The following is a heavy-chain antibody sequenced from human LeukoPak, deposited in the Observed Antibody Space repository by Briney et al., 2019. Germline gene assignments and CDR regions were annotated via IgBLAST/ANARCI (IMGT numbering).Heavy chain of an antibody. CDR1: GGTFSSYA. V-gene: IGHV1-69*13. D-gene: IGHD2-8*01. Sequence: SVKVSCKASGGTFSSYAISWVRQAPGQGLEWMGGIIPIFGTANYAQKFQGRVTITADESTSTAYMELSSLRSEDTAVYYCARDRNGVGYFDYRGQGTLVTVSS. CDR3: ARDRNGVGYFDY. J-gene: IGHJ4*02. CDR2: IIPIFGTA.